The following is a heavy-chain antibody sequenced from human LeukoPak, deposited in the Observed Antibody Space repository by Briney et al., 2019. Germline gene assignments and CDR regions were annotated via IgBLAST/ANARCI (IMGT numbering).Heavy chain of an antibody. D-gene: IGHD4-11*01. CDR2: INPNSGGT. CDR1: GYTFTAYY. Sequence: GASVTVSSTASGYTFTAYYIHWVRQAPGQGLEWMGWINPNSGGTNYAQKFQGRVTMTRDTSISTAYMELSRLRSDDTAVYYCARWMATVTTPDYWGQGTLVTVSS. CDR3: ARWMATVTTPDY. J-gene: IGHJ4*02. V-gene: IGHV1-2*02.